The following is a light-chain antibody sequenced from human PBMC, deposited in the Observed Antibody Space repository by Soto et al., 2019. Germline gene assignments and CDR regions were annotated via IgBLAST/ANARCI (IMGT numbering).Light chain of an antibody. Sequence: QSALTKPASVSGSPGQSITISCTGTSSDVGGSNYVSWYHQHPGKAPKLMIYEVSHRPSGVSDRFSGSKSGNTASLTISGLQAEDEADYYCSSYTTSSPLFLFGTGTKLTVL. CDR3: SSYTTSSPLFL. CDR2: EVS. J-gene: IGLJ1*01. V-gene: IGLV2-14*01. CDR1: SSDVGGSNY.